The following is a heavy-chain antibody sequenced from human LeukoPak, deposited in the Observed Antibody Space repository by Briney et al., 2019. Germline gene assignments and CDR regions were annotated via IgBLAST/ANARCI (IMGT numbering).Heavy chain of an antibody. J-gene: IGHJ5*02. CDR2: ISGSGDTT. D-gene: IGHD2-2*02. CDR1: RFTFSNYG. V-gene: IGHV3-23*01. Sequence: GGSLRLSCAASRFTFSNYGMSWVRQTPGKGLEWVSSISGSGDTTYHADSVKGRFTISRDNSKKTLYLQMNSLRADDTAVYYCARRGAPGSLAIDNWFDPWGQGTLVTVSS. CDR3: ARRGAPGSLAIDNWFDP.